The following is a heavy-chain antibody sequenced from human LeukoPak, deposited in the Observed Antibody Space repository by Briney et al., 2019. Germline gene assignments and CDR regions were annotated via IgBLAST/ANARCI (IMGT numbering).Heavy chain of an antibody. CDR1: GASISSYY. Sequence: PSETLSLTCTVSGASISSYYWSWIRQPPGKGLEWIGEINQSGSTNYNPSLKSRVTISVDTSKNQFSLKLSSVTAADTAVYYCARAQYYYDSSPGLGWGYWGQGTLVTVSS. J-gene: IGHJ4*02. CDR3: ARAQYYYDSSPGLGWGY. D-gene: IGHD3-22*01. V-gene: IGHV4-34*01. CDR2: INQSGST.